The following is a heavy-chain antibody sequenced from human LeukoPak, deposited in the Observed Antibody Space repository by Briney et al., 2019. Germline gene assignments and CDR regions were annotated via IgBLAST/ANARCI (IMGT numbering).Heavy chain of an antibody. CDR1: GGSISSGDYY. CDR2: IYYSGST. D-gene: IGHD6-6*01. CDR3: ARVGSSSGSTSDLADY. J-gene: IGHJ4*02. Sequence: SQTLSLTCTVSGGSISSGDYYWSWIRQPPGKGLERIGYIYYSGSTYYNPSLKSRVTISVDTSKNQFSLKLSSVTAADTAVYYCARVGSSSGSTSDLADYWGQGTLVTVSS. V-gene: IGHV4-30-4*08.